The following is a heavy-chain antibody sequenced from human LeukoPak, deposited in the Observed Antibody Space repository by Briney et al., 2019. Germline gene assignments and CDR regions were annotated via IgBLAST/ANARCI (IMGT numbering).Heavy chain of an antibody. D-gene: IGHD3-9*01. CDR1: GGIFSSYV. J-gene: IGHJ4*02. CDR3: ARGGGDILTGYPYYFDN. CDR2: IIPIFGTP. Sequence: SVKVSCKASGGIFSSYVMSWVRQAPGQGLEWMGGIIPIFGTPNYAQKLQGRVTITADESTSTAYMELSSLRFEDTAVYYCARGGGDILTGYPYYFDNWGRGTLVTVSS. V-gene: IGHV1-69*13.